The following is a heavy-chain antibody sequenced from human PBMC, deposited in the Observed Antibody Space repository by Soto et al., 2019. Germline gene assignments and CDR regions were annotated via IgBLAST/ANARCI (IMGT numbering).Heavy chain of an antibody. CDR3: ARVRAMTTVTTHYYYYGMDV. CDR1: GGSVSSGSYY. Sequence: SETLSLTCTVSGGSVSSGSYYWSWIRQPPGKGLEWIGYIYYSGSTNYNPSLKSRVTISVDTSKNQFPLKLSSVTAADTAVYYCARVRAMTTVTTHYYYYGMDVWGQGTTVTVSS. D-gene: IGHD4-4*01. J-gene: IGHJ6*02. CDR2: IYYSGST. V-gene: IGHV4-61*01.